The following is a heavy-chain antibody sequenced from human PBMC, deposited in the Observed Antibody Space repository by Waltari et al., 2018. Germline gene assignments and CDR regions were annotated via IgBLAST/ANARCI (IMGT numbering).Heavy chain of an antibody. J-gene: IGHJ3*01. CDR1: GLTFSDQT. CDR3: VRNGLQRWPAAFDL. CDR2: IGIIEYPM. D-gene: IGHD5-18*01. V-gene: IGHV3-21*06. Sequence: EVRLVESGGGLVKSGGSLRLSCVVSGLTFSDQTMNWVRQAPGKGLEWVESIGIIEYPMYHGSSVRGCIAISSGSAKNSVYLQWKRVRSEDRGVDYGVRNGLQRWPAAFDLWGQGTMVTVSS.